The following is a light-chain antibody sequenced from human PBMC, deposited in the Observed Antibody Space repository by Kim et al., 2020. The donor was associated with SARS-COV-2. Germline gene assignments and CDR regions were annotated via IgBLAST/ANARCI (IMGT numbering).Light chain of an antibody. J-gene: IGKJ2*02. V-gene: IGKV1-27*01. CDR2: AAS. CDR1: QGISNY. Sequence: SASVGDRVTLAGRASQGISNYLAWDQQKPGKVPKLLIYAASTLQSGVPSRFSGSGSGTDFTLTISSLQPEDVATYYCQKYNSAPRTFGQGTKLEI. CDR3: QKYNSAPRT.